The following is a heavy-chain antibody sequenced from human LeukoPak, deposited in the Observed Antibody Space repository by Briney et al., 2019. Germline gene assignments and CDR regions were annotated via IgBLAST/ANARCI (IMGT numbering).Heavy chain of an antibody. V-gene: IGHV3-30*02. J-gene: IGHJ6*02. CDR2: IRYDGSNK. CDR1: GFTCSSYG. D-gene: IGHD6-13*01. Sequence: PGGSLRLSCAASGFTCSSYGMHWVRQAPGKGLEWVAFIRYDGSNKYYADSVKGRFTISRDNSKNTLYLQMNSLRAEDTAVYYCAKPKQQLVPYGMDVWGQGTTVTVSS. CDR3: AKPKQQLVPYGMDV.